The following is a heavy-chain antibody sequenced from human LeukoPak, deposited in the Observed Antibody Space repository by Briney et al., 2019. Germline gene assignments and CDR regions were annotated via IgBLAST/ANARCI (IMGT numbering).Heavy chain of an antibody. V-gene: IGHV4-4*02. D-gene: IGHD6-19*01. J-gene: IGHJ6*01. CDR3: AGSGTGRYFKRTES. Sequence: KASETLSLTCAVSGGSISSSNWWSWVRQPPGEGLEGIGEIYYSGSSNYNPPLQSRVTISVDKSKNHFSPKLLSVIAADTAVDFWAGSGTGRYFKRTESWGPGNPGSVSS. CDR1: GGSISSSNW. CDR2: IYYSGSS.